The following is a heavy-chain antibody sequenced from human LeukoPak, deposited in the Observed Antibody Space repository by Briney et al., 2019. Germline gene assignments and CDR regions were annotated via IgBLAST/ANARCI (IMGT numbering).Heavy chain of an antibody. CDR2: IYQSGHA. D-gene: IGHD3-10*01. V-gene: IGHV4-38-2*02. CDR3: ASLRFGDSYFDF. J-gene: IGHJ4*02. Sequence: ASETLSLTCKVSNYSVRSDLHWSWIRQSPGRGLVWIASIYQSGHAYYSPSLKSRVLISFDTSKKELSLKINSVTATDTALYYCASLRFGDSYFDFWGQGTQVTVSS. CDR1: NYSVRSDLH.